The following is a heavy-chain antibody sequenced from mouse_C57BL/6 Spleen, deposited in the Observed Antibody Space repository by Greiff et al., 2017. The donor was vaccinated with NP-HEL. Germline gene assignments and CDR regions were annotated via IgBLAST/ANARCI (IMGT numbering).Heavy chain of an antibody. J-gene: IGHJ4*01. D-gene: IGHD2-2*01. CDR2: IDPNSGGT. CDR3: ARAETMVTGYYYAMDY. CDR1: GYTFTSYW. Sequence: VQLQQSGAELVKPGASVKLSCKASGYTFTSYWMHWVKQRPGRGLEWIGRIDPNSGGTKYNEKFKSKATLTVDKPSSTAYMQLISLTSEDSAVYYCARAETMVTGYYYAMDYWGQGTSVTVSS. V-gene: IGHV1-72*01.